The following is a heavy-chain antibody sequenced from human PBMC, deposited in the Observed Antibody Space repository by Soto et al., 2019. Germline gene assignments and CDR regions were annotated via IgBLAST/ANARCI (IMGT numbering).Heavy chain of an antibody. D-gene: IGHD1-26*01. J-gene: IGHJ2*01. CDR2: ISYDGSKR. CDR1: GFTFSSYA. Sequence: GGSLRLSCAASGFTFSSYAMHWVRQAPGKGLEWVGLISYDGSKRYYADSVKGRFTISRDNSKNTLYLQMNSLRAEDTAVYCCARDRSGSYYVYWYFDLWGRGTLVTVSS. V-gene: IGHV3-30-3*01. CDR3: ARDRSGSYYVYWYFDL.